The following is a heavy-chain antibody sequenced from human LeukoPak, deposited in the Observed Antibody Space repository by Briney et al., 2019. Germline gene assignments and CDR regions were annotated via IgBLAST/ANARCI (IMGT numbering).Heavy chain of an antibody. CDR3: TRKEDYYASGNAFDI. Sequence: GGSLRLSCAASGFTFSGSAMHWLRQASGKGLEWVGRIRGKANTYATAYDESVKGRFTSSRDDSKNTAYLQMNSLKTEDTAVYYCTRKEDYYASGNAFDIWGQGAMVTVSS. CDR1: GFTFSGSA. V-gene: IGHV3-73*01. D-gene: IGHD3-10*01. J-gene: IGHJ3*02. CDR2: IRGKANTYAT.